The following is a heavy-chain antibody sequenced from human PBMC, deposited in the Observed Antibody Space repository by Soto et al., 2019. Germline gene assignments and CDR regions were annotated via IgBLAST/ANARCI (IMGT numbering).Heavy chain of an antibody. CDR3: ARLPWADYGGIFDP. V-gene: IGHV4-59*01. D-gene: IGHD4-17*01. CDR1: GGSISNYY. J-gene: IGHJ5*02. Sequence: SETLSLTCTVSGGSISNYYWSWIRHPPGKKLEWIGYIYYSGSTNYNPSLKSRVTISVDTSKNQFSLKLYSVTTADTAMYYCARLPWADYGGIFDPWGQGALVTVSS. CDR2: IYYSGST.